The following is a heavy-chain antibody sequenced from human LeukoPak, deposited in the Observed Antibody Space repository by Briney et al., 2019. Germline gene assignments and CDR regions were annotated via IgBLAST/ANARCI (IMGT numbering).Heavy chain of an antibody. V-gene: IGHV3-15*01. J-gene: IGHJ4*02. CDR3: TTVPRTISTDY. Sequence: GGSLRLSCEASGFTFTNAWMSWVRQAPGKGLEWVGRIKSKTDGGTIDYAAPVKGRFTISRDDAKNTLYLQMNSLKTEDTAVYYCTTVPRTISTDYWGQGTLVSVSS. CDR1: GFTFTNAW. CDR2: IKSKTDGGTI. D-gene: IGHD5-24*01.